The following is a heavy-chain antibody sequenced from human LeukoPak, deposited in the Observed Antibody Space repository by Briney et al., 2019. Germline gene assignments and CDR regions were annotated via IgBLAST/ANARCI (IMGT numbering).Heavy chain of an antibody. CDR1: GYTFTSYG. Sequence: ASVTVSCKASGYTFTSYGIGWVRQAPGQGLEWMGWISAYNGNTNNAQKLQGRVTMTTDTSTSTAYMELRSLRSDDTAVYYCARGDGRYSYGYSGDYWGQGTLVTVSS. D-gene: IGHD5-18*01. V-gene: IGHV1-18*01. CDR2: ISAYNGNT. J-gene: IGHJ4*02. CDR3: ARGDGRYSYGYSGDY.